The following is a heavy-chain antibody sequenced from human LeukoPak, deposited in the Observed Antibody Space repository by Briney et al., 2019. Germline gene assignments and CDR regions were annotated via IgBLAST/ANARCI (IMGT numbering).Heavy chain of an antibody. CDR3: ARDMFDY. V-gene: IGHV3-30-3*01. J-gene: IGHJ4*02. CDR1: GFTFSSYA. CDR2: ISYDGSNK. Sequence: GGSLRLSCAASGFTFSSYAMHWVRQAPGRGLEWVAVISYDGSNKYYADSVKGRFTISRDNSKNTLYLQMNSLRAEDTAVYYCARDMFDYWGQGTLVTVSS.